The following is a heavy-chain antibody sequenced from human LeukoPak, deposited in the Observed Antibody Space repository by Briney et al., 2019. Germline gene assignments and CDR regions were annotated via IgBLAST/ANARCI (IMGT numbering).Heavy chain of an antibody. V-gene: IGHV3-23*01. CDR3: AKVRSIVAAGTVDY. J-gene: IGHJ4*02. Sequence: GGSLRLSCAASGFTFSSYAMSWVRQAPGKGLEWVSGISGSGGSTYYADSVKGRFTISRDNSKNTLCLQMNSLRAEDMAVYYCAKVRSIVAAGTVDYWGQGTLVTVSS. CDR2: ISGSGGST. CDR1: GFTFSSYA. D-gene: IGHD6-13*01.